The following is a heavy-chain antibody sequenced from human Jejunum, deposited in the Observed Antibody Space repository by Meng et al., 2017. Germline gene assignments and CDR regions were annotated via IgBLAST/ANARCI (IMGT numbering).Heavy chain of an antibody. J-gene: IGHJ1*01. Sequence: QRKGSGPGLVKPVQTLSLTCTVSGGSMNSAGHYWSWIRQDPGKGLEWIGYIHYSGGTYYNPSLKSRVTISVDTSKNQFSLKLNSVSAADTAVYYCARATAGNSEYFQNWGQGTLVTVSS. CDR3: ARATAGNSEYFQN. CDR2: IHYSGGT. D-gene: IGHD4-23*01. CDR1: GGSMNSAGHY. V-gene: IGHV4-31*03.